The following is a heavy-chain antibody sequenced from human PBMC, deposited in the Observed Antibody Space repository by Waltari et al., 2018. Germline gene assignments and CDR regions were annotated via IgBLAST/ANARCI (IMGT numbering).Heavy chain of an antibody. CDR3: AKGLPYYYDSSAQGSAFDI. J-gene: IGHJ3*02. CDR1: GFTFSSYG. V-gene: IGHV3-30*18. CDR2: IWYDGSNK. D-gene: IGHD3-22*01. Sequence: QVQLVESGGGVVQPGRSLRLSCAASGFTFSSYGMHWVRQAPGTGLEWVAVIWYDGSNKYYADSVKGRFTSSRDNSKNTLYLKMNSLRAEDTAMYYCAKGLPYYYDSSAQGSAFDIWGQGTMVTVSS.